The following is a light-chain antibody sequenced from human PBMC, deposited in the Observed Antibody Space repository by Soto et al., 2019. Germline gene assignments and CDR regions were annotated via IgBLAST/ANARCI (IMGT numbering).Light chain of an antibody. Sequence: EIVLTQSPGTLSLSPGERATLSCRASQMVSNNYLAWYQQKPGQAPRLLIYGASNRATGIPDRFSGSGSGTDFTLTISRLEPEDFAVYYCQQYGSSGTVGQGTKVDIK. V-gene: IGKV3-20*01. J-gene: IGKJ1*01. CDR3: QQYGSSGT. CDR1: QMVSNNY. CDR2: GAS.